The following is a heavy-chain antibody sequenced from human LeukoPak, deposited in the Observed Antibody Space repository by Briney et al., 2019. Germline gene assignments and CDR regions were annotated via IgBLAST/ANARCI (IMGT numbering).Heavy chain of an antibody. CDR1: GFPFSSYS. V-gene: IGHV3-48*01. D-gene: IGHD3-22*01. Sequence: PGGSLRLSCAASGFPFSSYSMNWVRQAPGKGLEWVSYISSGGSTMYYADSVKGRFTISRDNAKNSLYLQMNSLRAEDTAVYHCAKSNYFESGGYYFFDYWGQGTLVTVSS. CDR2: ISSGGSTM. J-gene: IGHJ4*02. CDR3: AKSNYFESGGYYFFDY.